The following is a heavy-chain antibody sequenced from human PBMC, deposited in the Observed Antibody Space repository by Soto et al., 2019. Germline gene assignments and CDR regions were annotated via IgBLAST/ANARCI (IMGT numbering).Heavy chain of an antibody. V-gene: IGHV4-61*01. CDR2: FYYGGST. D-gene: IGHD2-8*01. CDR3: ARGAAIVLMAFDP. J-gene: IGHJ5*02. CDR1: YGSVSSGSYY. Sequence: QVQLQESGPRLVKPSETLSLTCTVSYGSVSSGSYYWSWIRQPPGKGLEWIGYFYYGGSTNYNPSLKRRVSISVDTSKNQFSLKLNSVTAADTAVYYCARGAAIVLMAFDPWGQGTLVTVSS.